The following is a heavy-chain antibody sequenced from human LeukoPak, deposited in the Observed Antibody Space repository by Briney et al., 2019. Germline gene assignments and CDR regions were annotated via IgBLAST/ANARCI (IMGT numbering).Heavy chain of an antibody. CDR2: INWSGAGT. CDR3: VRDVRRWLQAGGAFDI. CDR1: GFTFNIYT. V-gene: IGHV3-20*04. Sequence: GGSLRLSCAASGFTFNIYTMYWVRQAPGKGLEWVSGINWSGAGTGYADSVKGRFTISRDTYKNTLYLQMKSLSAEDTAVYYCVRDVRRWLQAGGAFDIWGQGTMVTVSS. J-gene: IGHJ3*02. D-gene: IGHD5-24*01.